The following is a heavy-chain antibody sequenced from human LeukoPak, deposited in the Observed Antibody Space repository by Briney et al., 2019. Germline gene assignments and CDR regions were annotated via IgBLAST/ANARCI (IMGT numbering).Heavy chain of an antibody. CDR2: INPNSGGT. D-gene: IGHD1-1*01. CDR3: ARVTRYHYYYYYYMDV. J-gene: IGHJ6*03. V-gene: IGHV1-2*02. CDR1: GYTFTGYY. Sequence: ASVKVSCKASGYTFTGYYMHWVRQAPGQGLEWMGWINPNSGGTNYAQKFQGRVTMTRDTSISTAYMELSSLRSEDTAVYYCARVTRYHYYYYYYMDVWGKGTTVTVSS.